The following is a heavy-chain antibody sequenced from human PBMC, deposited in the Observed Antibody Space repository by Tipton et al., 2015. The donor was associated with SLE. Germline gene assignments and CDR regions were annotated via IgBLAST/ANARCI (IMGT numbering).Heavy chain of an antibody. CDR2: VYYSGST. J-gene: IGHJ4*02. CDR1: GGSISSSSYY. CDR3: ARGSPTGTTRLDY. Sequence: GLVKPSETLSLTCTVSGGSISSSSYYWGWIRQSPGKGLEWIGSVYYSGSTYYSPSLESRVTTSVDTSKNQFSLDLTSVTAADPAVYYCARGSPTGTTRLDYWGRGTLVTVSS. D-gene: IGHD1-7*01. V-gene: IGHV4-39*01.